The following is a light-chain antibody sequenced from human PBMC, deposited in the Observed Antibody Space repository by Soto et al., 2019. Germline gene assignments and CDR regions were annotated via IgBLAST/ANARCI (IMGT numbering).Light chain of an antibody. V-gene: IGLV2-8*01. CDR2: EVV. J-gene: IGLJ1*01. Sequence: QPVLTQPPSASGSPGQSVTISCTGTKNDIGVYDFVSWYQHHPGKAPRLIIYEVVQRPSGVPDRFSGSKSGNTASLTVSGLQAADEADYFCMSYAGSNTYVFGSGTKVTVL. CDR3: MSYAGSNTYV. CDR1: KNDIGVYDF.